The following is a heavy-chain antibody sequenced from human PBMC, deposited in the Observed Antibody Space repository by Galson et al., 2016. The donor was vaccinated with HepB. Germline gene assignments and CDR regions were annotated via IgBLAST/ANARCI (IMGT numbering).Heavy chain of an antibody. V-gene: IGHV4-4*02. CDR1: GGSISTGTW. Sequence: SETLSLTCDVSGGSISTGTWWSWVRQPPGKGLEWIGEISHSGSTGYNPSLTSRITISIDKSQNQVFLNLSSVAAADTAVYYCVSNYVYWGQGIQVTVSS. D-gene: IGHD1-7*01. J-gene: IGHJ4*02. CDR2: ISHSGST. CDR3: VSNYVY.